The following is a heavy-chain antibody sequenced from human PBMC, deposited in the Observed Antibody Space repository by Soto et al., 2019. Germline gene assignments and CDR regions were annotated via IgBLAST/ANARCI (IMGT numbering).Heavy chain of an antibody. D-gene: IGHD4-17*01. CDR3: ARDKGYGDQRTLGY. J-gene: IGHJ4*02. CDR2: IYSGGGT. V-gene: IGHV3-53*01. CDR1: GFSVSSAY. Sequence: EVQLVESGGGLNQPGGSLRLSCAASGFSVSSAYMSWVRQAPGQGLEWLSVIYSGGGTYYADSVKGRFSTSRDSSKNTVYLQMDDLRDEDTAIYYCARDKGYGDQRTLGYWGQGTLVTVSS.